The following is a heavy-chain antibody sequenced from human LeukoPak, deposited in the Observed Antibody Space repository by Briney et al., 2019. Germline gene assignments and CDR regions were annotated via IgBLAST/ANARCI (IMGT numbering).Heavy chain of an antibody. CDR3: ARGHSSGRDYYFDT. CDR1: GYTFTGYY. V-gene: IGHV1-2*02. CDR2: INPNSGGT. Sequence: ASVKVSCKASGYTFTGYYMHWVRQAPGQGLEWMGWINPNSGGTNYAQKFQGRVTTTRDTSISTAYMELSRLRSDDTAVYYCARGHSSGRDYYFDTWGQGTLVTVSS. J-gene: IGHJ4*02. D-gene: IGHD6-19*01.